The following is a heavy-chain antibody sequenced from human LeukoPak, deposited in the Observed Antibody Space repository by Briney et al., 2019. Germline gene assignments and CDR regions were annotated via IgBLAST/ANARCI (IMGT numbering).Heavy chain of an antibody. CDR3: ARVFSGSSWTLDY. J-gene: IGHJ4*02. CDR1: GFTFSSYS. V-gene: IGHV3-21*01. D-gene: IGHD6-13*01. CDR2: ISSSSSYI. Sequence: PGGSLRLSCAASGFTFSSYSMSWVRQAPGKGLEWVSSISSSSSYIYYADSVKGRFTISRDNAKNSLYLQMNSLRAEDTAVYYCARVFSGSSWTLDYWGQGTLVTVSS.